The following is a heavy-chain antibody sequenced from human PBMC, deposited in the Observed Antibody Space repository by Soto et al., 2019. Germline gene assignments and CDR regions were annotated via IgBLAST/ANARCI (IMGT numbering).Heavy chain of an antibody. J-gene: IGHJ3*02. D-gene: IGHD7-27*01. CDR2: IWYDGSNK. CDR3: AREEGAGDVWYAFDI. CDR1: GFTFSSYG. V-gene: IGHV3-33*08. Sequence: GGSLRLSCAASGFTFSSYGMHWVRQAPGKGLEWVAVIWYDGSNKYYADSVKGRFTISRDNSKNTLYLQMNSLRAEDAAVYYCAREEGAGDVWYAFDIWGQGTMVTVSS.